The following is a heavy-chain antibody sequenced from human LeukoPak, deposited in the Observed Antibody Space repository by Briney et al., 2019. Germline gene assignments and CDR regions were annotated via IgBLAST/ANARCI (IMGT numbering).Heavy chain of an antibody. J-gene: IGHJ5*02. CDR3: ARAAVSYDRFPFDP. V-gene: IGHV4-30-2*01. Sequence: SETLSLTCAVSGGSISSGGYSWSWIRQPPGKGLEWIGYIYHRGSTYYNPSLKSRVTISVDRSKNQFSLKLSSVTAADTAVYYCARAAVSYDRFPFDPWGQGTLVTVSS. CDR2: IYHRGST. CDR1: GGSISSGGYS. D-gene: IGHD5-12*01.